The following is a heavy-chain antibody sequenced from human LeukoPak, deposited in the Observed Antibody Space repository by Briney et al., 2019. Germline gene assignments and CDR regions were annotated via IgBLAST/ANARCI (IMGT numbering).Heavy chain of an antibody. CDR1: GGSCSGYY. CDR3: ARGDREQQLANYYYYGMDV. V-gene: IGHV4-34*01. CDR2: INHSGST. D-gene: IGHD6-13*01. J-gene: IGHJ6*02. Sequence: SETLSLTCAVYGGSCSGYYWSWIRQPPGKGLEWIGEINHSGSTNYNPSLKSRVTISVDTSKNQFSLKLSSVTAADTAVYYCARGDREQQLANYYYYGMDVWGQGTTVTVSS.